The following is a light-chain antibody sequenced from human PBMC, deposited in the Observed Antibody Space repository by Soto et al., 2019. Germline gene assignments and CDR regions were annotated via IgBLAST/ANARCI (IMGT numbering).Light chain of an antibody. Sequence: ELVMTQSPATLSVSPGERATLSCRASQSVSNNLAWYQQKPGQAPRLLIYLASTRATGIPARFSGSGSGTEFTLTISSLQSEDFAVYYCQHYNKWPLTFGGGTKVEIK. V-gene: IGKV3-15*01. J-gene: IGKJ4*01. CDR1: QSVSNN. CDR3: QHYNKWPLT. CDR2: LAS.